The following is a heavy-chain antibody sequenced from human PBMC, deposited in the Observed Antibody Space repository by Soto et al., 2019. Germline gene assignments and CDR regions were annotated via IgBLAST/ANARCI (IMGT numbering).Heavy chain of an antibody. J-gene: IGHJ4*02. V-gene: IGHV3-30*18. CDR3: AKDPIGGQLWLSYFDY. D-gene: IGHD5-18*01. Sequence: QVQLVESGGGVVQPGRSLRLSCAASGFTFSSYGMHWVRQAPGKGLEWVAVISYDGSNKYYADSVKGRFTISRDNSKNTLYLQMNSLRAEDTAVYYCAKDPIGGQLWLSYFDYWGQGTLVTVSS. CDR2: ISYDGSNK. CDR1: GFTFSSYG.